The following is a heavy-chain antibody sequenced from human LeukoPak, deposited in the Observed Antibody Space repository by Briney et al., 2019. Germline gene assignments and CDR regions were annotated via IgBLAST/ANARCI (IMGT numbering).Heavy chain of an antibody. CDR1: GFTFSAYG. Sequence: GGSLRLSCAASGFTFSAYGVTWVRQAPGKGLEWVSSMGVSGDNVHYADSVKGRFAISREHSKNTLYLQMNSLRAEDAAVYYCAKDPDGDYVGAFDTWGQGRMVIVCS. D-gene: IGHD4-17*01. J-gene: IGHJ3*02. V-gene: IGHV3-23*01. CDR2: MGVSGDNV. CDR3: AKDPDGDYVGAFDT.